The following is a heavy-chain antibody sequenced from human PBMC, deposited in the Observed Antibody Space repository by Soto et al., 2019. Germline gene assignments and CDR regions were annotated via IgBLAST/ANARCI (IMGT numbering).Heavy chain of an antibody. V-gene: IGHV4-31*03. Sequence: QVQLQESGPGLVKPSQTLSLTCTVSGGSISSGGYYWSWIRQHPGKGLEWIGYIYYSGSTYYNPSLKSRITISVDTSKNQFSVKLSSVTAAYRAVYYCARSSPVVTAPWGQGTLVTVSS. J-gene: IGHJ5*02. CDR2: IYYSGST. CDR1: GGSISSGGYY. D-gene: IGHD2-21*02. CDR3: ARSSPVVTAP.